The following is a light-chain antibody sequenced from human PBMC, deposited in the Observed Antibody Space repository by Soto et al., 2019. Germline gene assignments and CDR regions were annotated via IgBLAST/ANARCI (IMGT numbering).Light chain of an antibody. CDR3: RQSATSPRM. Sequence: EIVGTQAPGTLSLSPGERATLSCRASQTVGNNYLDWYQQKPGQAPRLLIYGASSRATVIPDRFSGSGSGTDFTLTISRLEPEDFAVYYCRQSATSPRMLGQGTKVELK. CDR1: QTVGNNY. CDR2: GAS. V-gene: IGKV3-20*01. J-gene: IGKJ1*01.